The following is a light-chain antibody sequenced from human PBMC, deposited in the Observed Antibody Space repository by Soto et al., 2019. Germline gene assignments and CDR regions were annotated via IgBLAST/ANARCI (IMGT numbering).Light chain of an antibody. Sequence: EIVMTQSPATLSVSPGERATLSCRTSQSVSSNLAWYQQNPGQDPRLLIYGASTRATGIPARFSGSGSGTVFTITISRLQSEDFAVFYCQQYNTLTSWTFGQGTKVEVK. V-gene: IGKV3-15*01. J-gene: IGKJ1*01. CDR1: QSVSSN. CDR2: GAS. CDR3: QQYNTLTSWT.